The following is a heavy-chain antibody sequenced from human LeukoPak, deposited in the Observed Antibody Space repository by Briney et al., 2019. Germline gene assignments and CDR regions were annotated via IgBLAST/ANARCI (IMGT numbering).Heavy chain of an antibody. J-gene: IGHJ4*02. CDR2: ISESGGRT. CDR1: GFTFSRYA. Sequence: GGSLRLSCAASGFTFSRYAMSWVHQAPGKGLEWVSGISESGGRTHYADSVKGRFTISRDNSKNTLYLQMNSVRAEDTAVYYCAKAATRSSGWYHFDYWGQGTLVTVSS. D-gene: IGHD6-19*01. V-gene: IGHV3-23*01. CDR3: AKAATRSSGWYHFDY.